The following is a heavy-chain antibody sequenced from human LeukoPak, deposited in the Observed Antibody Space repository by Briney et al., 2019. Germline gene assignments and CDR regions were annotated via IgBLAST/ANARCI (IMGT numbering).Heavy chain of an antibody. J-gene: IGHJ4*02. CDR2: IKQDGSEK. Sequence: GGSLRLSCAASGFTFSSYWMSWVRQAPGKGLEWVANIKQDGSEKYYVDSVKGRFTISRDSAKNSLYLQMNSLRAEDTAVYYCARGPIRAPFDYWGQGTLVTVSS. CDR1: GFTFSSYW. CDR3: ARGPIRAPFDY. V-gene: IGHV3-7*01. D-gene: IGHD3-9*01.